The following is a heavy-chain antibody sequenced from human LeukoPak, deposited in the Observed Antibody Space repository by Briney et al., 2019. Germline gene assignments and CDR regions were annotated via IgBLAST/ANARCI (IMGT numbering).Heavy chain of an antibody. V-gene: IGHV4-34*01. CDR1: GGSFSGYY. J-gene: IGHJ4*02. Sequence: SETLSLTCAVYGGSFSGYYWSWIRQPPGKGLEWIGEINHSGSTNYNPFLKSRVTISVDTSKNQFSLKLSSVTAADTAVYYCARRLRHYDYVWGSYRYRATPVDYWGQGTLVTVSS. CDR3: ARRLRHYDYVWGSYRYRATPVDY. CDR2: INHSGST. D-gene: IGHD3-16*02.